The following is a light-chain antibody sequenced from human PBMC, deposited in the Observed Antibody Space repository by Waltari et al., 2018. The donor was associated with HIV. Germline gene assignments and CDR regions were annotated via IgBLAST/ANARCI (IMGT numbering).Light chain of an antibody. CDR1: TIDVGNYNL. J-gene: IGLJ3*02. V-gene: IGLV2-23*02. Sequence: QSPLTQPASVSGNPGQSVTLTCTGTTIDVGNYNLVSRYQQHPGKAPKLLIYDVSTRPSGVSSRFSGSKSGYWASLTISGLLTEDESYYYCLTYVSDSGTWKFGGGTYLTV. CDR3: LTYVSDSGTWK. CDR2: DVS.